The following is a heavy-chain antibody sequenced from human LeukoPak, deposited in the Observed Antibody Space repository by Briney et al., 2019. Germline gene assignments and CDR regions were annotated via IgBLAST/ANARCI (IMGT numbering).Heavy chain of an antibody. CDR3: ARGLYSSTTYYFDY. Sequence: GGSLRLSCAASGFTFSGFSMSWVRQSPTKGLEWVANIKQDGSERYYVDSVKGRFTISRDNAKNSLSLQMNNLRVEDTAVYYCARGLYSSTTYYFDYWGQGTLVTVSS. D-gene: IGHD6-13*01. CDR1: GFTFSGFS. CDR2: IKQDGSER. J-gene: IGHJ4*02. V-gene: IGHV3-7*01.